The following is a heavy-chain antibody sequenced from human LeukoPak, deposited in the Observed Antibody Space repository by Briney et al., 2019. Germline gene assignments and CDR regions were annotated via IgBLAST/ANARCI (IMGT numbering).Heavy chain of an antibody. CDR2: ISYDGSNK. J-gene: IGHJ4*02. V-gene: IGHV3-30*18. CDR3: AKDSGGEYSSSWYEYYFDY. CDR1: GFTFSDYY. Sequence: GGSLRLSCAASGFTFSDYYMSWIRQAPGKGLEWVAVISYDGSNKYYADSVKGRFTISRDNSKNTLYLQMNSLRAEDTAVYYCAKDSGGEYSSSWYEYYFDYWGQGTLVTVSS. D-gene: IGHD6-13*01.